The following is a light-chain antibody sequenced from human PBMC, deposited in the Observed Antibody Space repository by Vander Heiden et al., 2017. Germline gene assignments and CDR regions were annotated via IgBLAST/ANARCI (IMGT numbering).Light chain of an antibody. CDR3: AAWDDSLKGLV. J-gene: IGLJ2*01. Sequence: QSVLTQPPSASGTPGQGVTICSSGSSSNIGSNTVNWYQPLPGTAPKLLVYSNNQRPSGVPDRFPGSKSGTSASLAISGRQSEDEADYYCAAWDDSLKGLVFRGGNQVT. V-gene: IGLV1-44*01. CDR1: SSNIGSNT. CDR2: SNN.